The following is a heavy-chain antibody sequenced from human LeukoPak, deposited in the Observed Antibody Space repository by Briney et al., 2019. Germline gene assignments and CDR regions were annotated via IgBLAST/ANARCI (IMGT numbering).Heavy chain of an antibody. CDR3: ARVFTSGSPFDY. CDR1: GFTFSGYY. D-gene: IGHD1-26*01. Sequence: GGSLRLSCAASGFTFSGYYMSWIRQAPGKGLEWVSYISTSGSTFHYADSVKGRLTISRDNAKNSLYLQMDSLRAEDTAVYYCARVFTSGSPFDYWGQGTLVTVSS. J-gene: IGHJ4*02. V-gene: IGHV3-11*01. CDR2: ISTSGSTF.